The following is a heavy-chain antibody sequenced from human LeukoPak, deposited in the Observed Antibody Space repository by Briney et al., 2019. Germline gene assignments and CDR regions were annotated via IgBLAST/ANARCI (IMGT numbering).Heavy chain of an antibody. CDR1: GFTFSNAW. CDR2: ISYDKSHK. CDR3: ARDTISFQIEKATIPLAY. D-gene: IGHD5-24*01. Sequence: GGSLRLSCAASGFTFSNAWMSWVRQAPGKGLEWVAVISYDKSHKYYADSVKGRFTISRDNSKNTLYLQMNSLRAEDTAVYYCARDTISFQIEKATIPLAYWGQGTLVTVSS. J-gene: IGHJ4*02. V-gene: IGHV3-30*03.